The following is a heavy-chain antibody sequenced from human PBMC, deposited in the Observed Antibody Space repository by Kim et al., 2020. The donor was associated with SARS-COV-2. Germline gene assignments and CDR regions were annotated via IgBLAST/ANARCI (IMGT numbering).Heavy chain of an antibody. CDR1: GDSISSYY. D-gene: IGHD2-15*01. V-gene: IGHV4-59*13. CDR2: INYSGIT. Sequence: SETLSLTCTVSGDSISSYYWSWIRQPPGKGLEWIGYINYSGITYYNSSLKSRVTISVDTSKNQFSLKLNSVTAADTAVSYCARDSCSGGRCYSTWFDPWG. J-gene: IGHJ5*02. CDR3: ARDSCSGGRCYSTWFDP.